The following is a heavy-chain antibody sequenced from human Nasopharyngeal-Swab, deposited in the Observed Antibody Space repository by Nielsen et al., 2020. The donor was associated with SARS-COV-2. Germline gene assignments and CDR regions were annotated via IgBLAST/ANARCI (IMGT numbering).Heavy chain of an antibody. Sequence: GESLKISCVASGFTFSTYAMSWVRKAPGKGLDWVSAISGSGGSAYYADSVKGRFTISRDNSKNTVYLQMNTLRAEDTAVYYCAKDGRYYASGSQPFDYWGQGTLVTVSS. D-gene: IGHD3-10*01. J-gene: IGHJ4*02. CDR1: GFTFSTYA. CDR3: AKDGRYYASGSQPFDY. V-gene: IGHV3-23*01. CDR2: ISGSGGSA.